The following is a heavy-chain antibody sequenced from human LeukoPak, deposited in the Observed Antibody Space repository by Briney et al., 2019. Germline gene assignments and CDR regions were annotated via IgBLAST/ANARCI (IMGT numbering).Heavy chain of an antibody. D-gene: IGHD3-22*01. CDR2: IIPIFGTA. Sequence: ASVKVSCKASGYTFTSYGISWVRQAPGQGLEWMGGIIPIFGTANYAQKFQGRVTITTDESTSTAYMELSSLRSEDTAVYYCARRSDSSGYYLSDAFDIWGQGTMVTVSS. J-gene: IGHJ3*02. V-gene: IGHV1-69*05. CDR1: GYTFTSYG. CDR3: ARRSDSSGYYLSDAFDI.